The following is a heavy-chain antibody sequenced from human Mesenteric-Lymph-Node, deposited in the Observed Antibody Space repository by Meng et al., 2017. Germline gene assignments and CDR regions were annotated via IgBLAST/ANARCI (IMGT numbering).Heavy chain of an antibody. J-gene: IGHJ4*02. CDR2: INSDGIAT. D-gene: IGHD6-19*01. CDR3: ARDKGSGSSDEESGFDY. V-gene: IGHV3-74*01. Sequence: GESLKISCAASGFTFSNYWMHWVRQAPGKGLVWVSRINSDGIATDYADSVKGRFTISRDNAQNSLFLQMNSLRAEDTAVYFCARDKGSGSSDEESGFDYWGQGTLVTVSS. CDR1: GFTFSNYW.